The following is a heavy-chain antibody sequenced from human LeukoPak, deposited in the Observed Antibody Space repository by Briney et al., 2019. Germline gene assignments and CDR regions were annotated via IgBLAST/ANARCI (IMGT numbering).Heavy chain of an antibody. CDR1: GFTFSSYA. CDR3: AKANSGTSYYFDY. CDR2: VSGHGGNT. D-gene: IGHD3-10*01. J-gene: IGHJ4*02. Sequence: GGSLRLSCAASGFTFSSYAMTWVRQAPGKGLEWVSAVSGHGGNTYYAESVKGRFTISRDNSNNILFLQMNSLRAEDTALYYCAKANSGTSYYFDYWGQGTLVTVSS. V-gene: IGHV3-23*01.